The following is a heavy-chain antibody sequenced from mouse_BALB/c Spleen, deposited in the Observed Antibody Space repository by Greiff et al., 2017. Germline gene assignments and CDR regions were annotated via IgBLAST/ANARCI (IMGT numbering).Heavy chain of an antibody. Sequence: QVQLQQSGAELVRPGASVTLSCKASGYTFTDYEMHWVKQTPVHGLEWIGAIDPETGGTAYNQKFKGKATLTADKSSSTAYMELRSLTSEDSAVYYCARGGYYGYDAMDYWGQGTSVTVSS. D-gene: IGHD1-2*01. CDR1: GYTFTDYE. CDR2: IDPETGGT. J-gene: IGHJ4*01. V-gene: IGHV1-15*01. CDR3: ARGGYYGYDAMDY.